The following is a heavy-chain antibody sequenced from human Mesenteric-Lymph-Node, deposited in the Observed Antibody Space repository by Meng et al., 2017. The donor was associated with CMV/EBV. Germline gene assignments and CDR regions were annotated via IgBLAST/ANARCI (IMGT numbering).Heavy chain of an antibody. Sequence: GGSLRLSCRGSGFTVSSHWMQWVRHAPGKGLLWVSNIDKGGSSAAYADSVRGRFTVSRDNGKNTLYLEMNSLRVEDTAVYYCARGHFVEGRLRLLAPAYYNGIDVWGQGTTVTVSS. CDR1: GFTVSSHW. V-gene: IGHV3-74*01. J-gene: IGHJ6*02. D-gene: IGHD3-3*01. CDR3: ARGHFVEGRLRLLAPAYYNGIDV. CDR2: IDKGGSSA.